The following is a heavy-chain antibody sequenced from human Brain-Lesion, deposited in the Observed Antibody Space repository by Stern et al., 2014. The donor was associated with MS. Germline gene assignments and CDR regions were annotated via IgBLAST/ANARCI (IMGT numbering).Heavy chain of an antibody. J-gene: IGHJ6*02. CDR2: IYFSGST. CDR3: ARAPYDFTNWYGMDV. CDR1: GGSISSYS. Sequence: QLQLQESGPGLVKPSETLSLTCIVSGGSISSYSWSWIRQPPGKGLEWIGHIYFSGSTDYNPSLQSRVTMSADISKNQISLRLSSVTAADTAVYYCARAPYDFTNWYGMDVWGQGTTVTVSS. V-gene: IGHV4-59*01. D-gene: IGHD1-1*01.